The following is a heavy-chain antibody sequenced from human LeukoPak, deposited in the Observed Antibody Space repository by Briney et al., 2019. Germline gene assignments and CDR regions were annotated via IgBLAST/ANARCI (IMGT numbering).Heavy chain of an antibody. CDR1: GFTVSSNY. CDR3: AKDPQGGSGSYYTHYFDY. CDR2: IYSGGST. Sequence: PGGSLRLSCAASGFTVSSNYMSWVRQAPGKGLEWVSAIYSGGSTYYADSVKGRFTISRDNSKNTLYLQMNSLRAEDTAVYYCAKDPQGGSGSYYTHYFDYWGQGTLVTVSS. J-gene: IGHJ4*02. V-gene: IGHV3-53*01. D-gene: IGHD3-10*01.